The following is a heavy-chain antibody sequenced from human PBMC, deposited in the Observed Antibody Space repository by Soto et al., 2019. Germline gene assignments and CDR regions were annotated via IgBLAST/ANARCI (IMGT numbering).Heavy chain of an antibody. J-gene: IGHJ4*02. V-gene: IGHV4-30-2*01. CDR2: IYHSGST. CDR3: DRGGKGTHFDY. Sequence: SETLSLTCAVSGGSISSGGYSWSWIRQPPGKGLEWIGYIYHSGSTYYNPSLKSRVTISVDRSKNQFSLKLSSVTAADTAVYYCDRGGKGTHFDYWGQGTMVTVSS. CDR1: GGSISSGGYS. D-gene: IGHD3-10*01.